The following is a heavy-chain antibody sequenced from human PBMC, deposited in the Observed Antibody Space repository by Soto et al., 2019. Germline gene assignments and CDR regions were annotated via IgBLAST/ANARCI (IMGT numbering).Heavy chain of an antibody. J-gene: IGHJ4*02. CDR3: AFSYHCDY. Sequence: LRLSCVASGFTLTTYAMSWVRQAPDKGLEWVSSVSRSGDETYYADSVKGRLNISRDNSKNTLYLQMNSLRGEDTAVYYCAFSYHCDYWGQGTPVTVSS. CDR1: GFTLTTYA. CDR2: VSRSGDET. V-gene: IGHV3-23*01.